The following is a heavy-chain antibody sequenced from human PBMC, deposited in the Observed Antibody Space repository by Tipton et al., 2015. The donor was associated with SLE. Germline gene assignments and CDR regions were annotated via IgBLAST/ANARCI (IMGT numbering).Heavy chain of an antibody. J-gene: IGHJ6*02. V-gene: IGHV4-59*08. CDR1: GGSFSGYY. D-gene: IGHD5-18*01. CDR2: IYYSGST. Sequence: TLSPTCAVYGGSFSGYYWSWIRQPPGKGLEWIGYIYYSGSTDYNPSLKSRVTISVDTSKNQFSLKLSSVTAADTAVYYCARGHTAMVGSLYYYGMDVWGQGTTVTVSS. CDR3: ARGHTAMVGSLYYYGMDV.